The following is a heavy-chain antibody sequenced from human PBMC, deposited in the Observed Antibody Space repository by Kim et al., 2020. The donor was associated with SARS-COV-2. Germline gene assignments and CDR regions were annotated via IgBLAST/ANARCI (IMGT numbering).Heavy chain of an antibody. V-gene: IGHV3-21*01. J-gene: IGHJ4*02. CDR1: GFTFSSYS. CDR3: AREIMGDYENPVTTPADY. D-gene: IGHD4-17*01. CDR2: ISSSSSYI. Sequence: GGSLRLSCAASGFTFSSYSMNWVRQAPGKGLEWVSSISSSSSYIYYADSVKGRFTISRDNAKNSLYLQMNSLRAEDTAVYYCAREIMGDYENPVTTPADYWGQGTLVTVSS.